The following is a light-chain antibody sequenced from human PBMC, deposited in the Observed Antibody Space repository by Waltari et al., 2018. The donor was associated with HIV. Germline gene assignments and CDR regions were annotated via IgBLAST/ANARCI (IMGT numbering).Light chain of an antibody. J-gene: IGLJ3*02. CDR2: TNI. CDR1: SSNIGSNT. CDR3: AVWDDSLRSVL. V-gene: IGLV1-44*01. Sequence: QSVLTQPPSASGTPGQRVNISCSGGSSNIGSNTVNWYRQFPGEAPKLLIYTNIQLPSGVPDRVSGSKSGTSSSLAISGLQSEDEADFYCAVWDDSLRSVLFGGGTRLTVL.